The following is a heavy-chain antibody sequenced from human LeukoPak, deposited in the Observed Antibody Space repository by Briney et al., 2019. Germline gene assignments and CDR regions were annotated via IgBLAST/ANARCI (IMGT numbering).Heavy chain of an antibody. V-gene: IGHV4-59*08. J-gene: IGHJ5*02. CDR3: ARHLSSTYSNWFDP. CDR1: GGSISSYY. D-gene: IGHD6-13*01. CDR2: IYYSAST. Sequence: PSETLSLTCTVSGGSISSYYWSWIRQPPGKGLEWIGYIYYSASTNYNPSLKSRVTISVDTSKNQSSLKLSSVTAADTAVYYCARHLSSTYSNWFDPWGQGTLVTVS.